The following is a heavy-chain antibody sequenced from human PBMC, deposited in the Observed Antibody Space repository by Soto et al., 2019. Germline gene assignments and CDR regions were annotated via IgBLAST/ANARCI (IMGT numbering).Heavy chain of an antibody. J-gene: IGHJ1*01. Sequence: GGSLRLSCGAFGFTFSSFEMNWVRQAPLKGPEWLSFINSRGSTTYYADSVRGRFTISRDNAKNLVFLQMNSLRAEDKAVYYCARSDGYSGYSIDYWGQGTLVTVSS. D-gene: IGHD5-12*01. CDR2: INSRGSTT. CDR3: ARSDGYSGYSIDY. CDR1: GFTFSSFE. V-gene: IGHV3-48*03.